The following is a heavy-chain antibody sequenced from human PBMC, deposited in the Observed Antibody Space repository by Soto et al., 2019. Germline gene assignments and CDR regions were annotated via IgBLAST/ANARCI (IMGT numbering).Heavy chain of an antibody. J-gene: IGHJ4*02. V-gene: IGHV4-30-4*01. CDR2: IYYSGST. CDR3: ARVQGGGGAMVHNY. CDR1: GGSISSGDYY. Sequence: QVQLQESGPGLVKPSQTLSLTCTVSGGSISSGDYYWSWIRQPPGKGLEWIGYIYYSGSTYYNPSLKSRVTLSVDTSKTQFSVKLGFVTAADTAVYYCARVQGGGGAMVHNYWGQGTLVTVSS. D-gene: IGHD5-18*01.